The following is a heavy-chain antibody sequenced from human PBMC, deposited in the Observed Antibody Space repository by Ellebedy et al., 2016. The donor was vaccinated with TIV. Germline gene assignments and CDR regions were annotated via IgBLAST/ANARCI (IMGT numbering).Heavy chain of an antibody. D-gene: IGHD1-20*01. CDR1: GGSFSGYY. J-gene: IGHJ4*02. V-gene: IGHV4-59*13. CDR3: ARDLTSYYFDY. Sequence: GSLRLXCAVYGGSFSGYYWSWIRQPPGKGLEWIGYIDYSGSTNYNPSLKSRVTISVDTSKNQFSLKLTSVTAADTAVYYCARDLTSYYFDYWGQGTLVTVSS. CDR2: IDYSGST.